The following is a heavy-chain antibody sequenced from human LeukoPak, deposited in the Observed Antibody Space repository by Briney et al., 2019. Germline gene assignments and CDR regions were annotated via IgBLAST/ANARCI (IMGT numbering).Heavy chain of an antibody. Sequence: ASVKVSCKASGYTFTGYYMHWVRQAPGQGLEWMGRINPNSGGTNYAQKFQGRVTMTRDTSISTAYMELSRLRSDDTAVYCCARGSHNNYYDSSGYPHWGQGTLVTVSS. CDR1: GYTFTGYY. CDR3: ARGSHNNYYDSSGYPH. D-gene: IGHD3-22*01. J-gene: IGHJ4*02. V-gene: IGHV1-2*06. CDR2: INPNSGGT.